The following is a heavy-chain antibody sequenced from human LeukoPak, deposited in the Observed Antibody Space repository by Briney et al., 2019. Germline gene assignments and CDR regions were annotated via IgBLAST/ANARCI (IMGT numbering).Heavy chain of an antibody. Sequence: PSETLSLTCTVSGGSISSSSYYWGWIRQPPGKGLEWIGSIYYSGSTYYNPSLKSRVTISVDTSKNQFSLKLSSVTAADTAVYYCARQDIVVVPAAGGVDYWGQGTLVTVSS. D-gene: IGHD2-2*01. V-gene: IGHV4-39*01. CDR2: IYYSGST. J-gene: IGHJ4*02. CDR1: GGSISSSSYY. CDR3: ARQDIVVVPAAGGVDY.